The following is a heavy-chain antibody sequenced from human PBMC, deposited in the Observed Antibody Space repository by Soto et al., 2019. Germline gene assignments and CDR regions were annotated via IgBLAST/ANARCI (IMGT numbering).Heavy chain of an antibody. CDR1: GGSISSYY. CDR2: IYYSGST. V-gene: IGHV4-59*01. Sequence: SETLSLTCTVSGGSISSYYWSWIRQPPGKGLEWIGYIYYSGSTNYNPSLKSRVTISVDTSKNQFSLKLSSVTAADTAVYYCARQPQLWGELDYWGQGTLVTVSS. J-gene: IGHJ4*02. CDR3: ARQPQLWGELDY. D-gene: IGHD5-18*01.